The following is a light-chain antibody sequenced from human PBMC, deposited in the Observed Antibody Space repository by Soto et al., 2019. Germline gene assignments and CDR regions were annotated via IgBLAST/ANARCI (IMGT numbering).Light chain of an antibody. V-gene: IGLV3-1*01. Sequence: LTQPPSVSVSPGQTASITCSGDKLGDKYACWYQQKPGQSPVLVIYQDSKRPSGIPERFSGSNSGNTATLTISGTQAMDEADYYCQAWDSSLGVFGTGTKLTVL. CDR3: QAWDSSLGV. CDR2: QDS. J-gene: IGLJ1*01. CDR1: KLGDKY.